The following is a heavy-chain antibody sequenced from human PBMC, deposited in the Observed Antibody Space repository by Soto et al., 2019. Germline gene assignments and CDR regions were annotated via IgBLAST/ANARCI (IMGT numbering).Heavy chain of an antibody. D-gene: IGHD2-2*01. Sequence: SETLSLTCTVSGTSISSYYWSWIRQPPGKGLEWIANIHYSGTTNYNPSLASRVTLSVDTSKNQFSLKMTSVTAADRAMYFCARYNSYALDYWGRGTLVT. V-gene: IGHV4-59*01. J-gene: IGHJ4*02. CDR3: ARYNSYALDY. CDR2: IHYSGTT. CDR1: GTSISSYY.